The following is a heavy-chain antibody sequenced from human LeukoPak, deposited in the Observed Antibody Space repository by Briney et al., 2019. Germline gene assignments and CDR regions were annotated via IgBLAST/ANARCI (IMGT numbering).Heavy chain of an antibody. J-gene: IGHJ6*02. V-gene: IGHV1-69*04. Sequence: ASVKVSCKASGGAFSSYCITWVRQAPGQGPEWMGRIIPILDMADYAQNFRGRVTITADKSTRTAYMEMSSLRFEDTAVYYCARDGGWLQTQNHYYYHGLDVWGQGTTVTVSS. CDR1: GGAFSSYC. D-gene: IGHD5-24*01. CDR2: IIPILDMA. CDR3: ARDGGWLQTQNHYYYHGLDV.